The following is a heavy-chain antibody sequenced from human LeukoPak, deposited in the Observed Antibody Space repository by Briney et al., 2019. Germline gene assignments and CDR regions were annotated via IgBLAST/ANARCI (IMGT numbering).Heavy chain of an antibody. J-gene: IGHJ6*03. V-gene: IGHV1-18*01. CDR1: GYTFTSYG. Sequence: ASVKVSCKASGYTFTSYGISWVRQAPGQGLEWMGWISAYNGNTNYAQKLQGRVTMTTDTSTSTAYMELRSLRSDDTAVYYCARVPCITIFGVVTTPYYYMDVWGKGTTVTVSS. D-gene: IGHD3-3*01. CDR3: ARVPCITIFGVVTTPYYYMDV. CDR2: ISAYNGNT.